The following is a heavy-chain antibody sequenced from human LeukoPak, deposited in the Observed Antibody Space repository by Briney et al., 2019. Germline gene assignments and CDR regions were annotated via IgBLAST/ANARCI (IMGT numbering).Heavy chain of an antibody. CDR1: GFTFSTYT. CDR2: ISSSSNYI. V-gene: IGHV3-21*01. CDR3: AREGTDAFDI. J-gene: IGHJ3*02. Sequence: PGGSLRLSCGASGFTFSTYTMNWVRQAPGKGLEWVSSISSSSNYIYYADSVKGRFTISRDNAKNSLYLQMNSLRAEDTAVYYRAREGTDAFDIWGQGTMATVSS.